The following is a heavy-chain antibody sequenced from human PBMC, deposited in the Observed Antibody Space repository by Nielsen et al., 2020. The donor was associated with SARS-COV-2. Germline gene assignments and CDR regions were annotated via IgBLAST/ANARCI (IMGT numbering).Heavy chain of an antibody. CDR3: ASQLNYFDTSDFSVVAAFDI. D-gene: IGHD3-22*01. CDR1: GDSISSYH. J-gene: IGHJ3*02. CDR2: FFPVGKT. Sequence: SETLSLTCIVSGDSISSYHWSWIRQPPGKGLEWIGYFFPVGKTDYNPSLKSRVTMSVDTSKSQFSLELSSVTAADTAVYYCASQLNYFDTSDFSVVAAFDIWDQGTMVTVSS. V-gene: IGHV4-59*12.